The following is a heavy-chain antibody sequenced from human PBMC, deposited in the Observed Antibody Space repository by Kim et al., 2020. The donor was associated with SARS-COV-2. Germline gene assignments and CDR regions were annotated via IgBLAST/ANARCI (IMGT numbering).Heavy chain of an antibody. CDR1: GGSISSSSYY. V-gene: IGHV4-39*01. J-gene: IGHJ3*02. CDR3: ASFITMIVPQRAFDI. D-gene: IGHD3-22*01. CDR2: IYYSGST. Sequence: SETLSLTCTVSGGSISSSSYYWGWIRQPPGKGLEWIGSIYYSGSTYYNPSLKSRVTISVDTSKNQFSLKLSSVAAADTAVYYCASFITMIVPQRAFDIWGQGTMVTVSS.